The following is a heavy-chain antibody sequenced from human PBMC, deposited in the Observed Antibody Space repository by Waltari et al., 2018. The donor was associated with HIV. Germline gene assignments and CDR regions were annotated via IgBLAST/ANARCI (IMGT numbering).Heavy chain of an antibody. Sequence: QVQLVQSGAEVKKPGSSVKISCKASGGTFKSHALSWVRQAPGQGLEGMGRIIPILGMTNYAQKFHGRLAITADNSMSTAYMELSSLRSDDTAVYFCARSPANTAAADYSDDYWGQGTLVTVSS. J-gene: IGHJ4*02. V-gene: IGHV1-69*04. CDR1: GGTFKSHA. CDR2: IIPILGMT. CDR3: ARSPANTAAADYSDDY. D-gene: IGHD6-13*01.